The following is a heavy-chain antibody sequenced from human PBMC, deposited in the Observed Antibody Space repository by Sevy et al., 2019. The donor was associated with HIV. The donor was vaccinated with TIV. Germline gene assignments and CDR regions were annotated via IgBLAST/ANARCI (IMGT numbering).Heavy chain of an antibody. V-gene: IGHV1-18*01. CDR1: GYTFTSYG. D-gene: IGHD1-1*01. CDR2: ISAYNGNT. J-gene: IGHJ4*02. Sequence: ASVKVSCKASGYTFTSYGISWVRQAPGQGLEWMGWISAYNGNTNYAQKLQGRVTMTSDTSTSTAYMELRSLRSDDTAVYYCARGGNRYNWNADYFDYWGQGTLVTVSS. CDR3: ARGGNRYNWNADYFDY.